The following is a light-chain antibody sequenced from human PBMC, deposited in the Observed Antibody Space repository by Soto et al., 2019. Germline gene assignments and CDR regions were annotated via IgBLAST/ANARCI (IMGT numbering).Light chain of an antibody. J-gene: IGKJ5*01. V-gene: IGKV1-9*01. CDR1: QVISTS. CDR3: QQLFDSPIT. Sequence: DIQLTRSPSFLSPSILEIATITFLASQVISTSLAWYQVKPGKAPKLLIYAASTLESGVPSRFSATVSGTEFSLTITSLQPEDFATYYCQQLFDSPITFGQGTRLEIK. CDR2: AAS.